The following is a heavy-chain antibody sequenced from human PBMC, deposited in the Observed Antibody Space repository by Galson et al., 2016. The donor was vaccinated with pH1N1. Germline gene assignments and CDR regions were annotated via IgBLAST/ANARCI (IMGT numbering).Heavy chain of an antibody. D-gene: IGHD6-13*01. J-gene: IGHJ4*02. CDR1: GFTFSSYA. Sequence: SLRLSCAASGFTFSSYAMSWVRQAPGKGLEWVSAISGRGESTYYSDSVKGHLTIPRDNSKNTLYLQMNSLRTEDTAVYYCARAVAAAGSHWGQGTLVTVSS. V-gene: IGHV3-23*01. CDR3: ARAVAAAGSH. CDR2: ISGRGEST.